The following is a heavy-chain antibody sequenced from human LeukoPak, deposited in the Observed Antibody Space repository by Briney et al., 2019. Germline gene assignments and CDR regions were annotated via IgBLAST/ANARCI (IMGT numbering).Heavy chain of an antibody. D-gene: IGHD5/OR15-5a*01. CDR2: IIPIFGTA. CDR1: GGTFSSYA. V-gene: IGHV1-69*05. CDR3: ARGPSTIATLNWFDP. Sequence: ASVKVSCKASGGTFSSYAISWVRQAPGQGLEWMGGIIPIFGTANYAQKFQGRVTITTDESTSTAYMELSSLRSEDTAVYYCARGPSTIATLNWFDPWGQGTLVTVSS. J-gene: IGHJ5*02.